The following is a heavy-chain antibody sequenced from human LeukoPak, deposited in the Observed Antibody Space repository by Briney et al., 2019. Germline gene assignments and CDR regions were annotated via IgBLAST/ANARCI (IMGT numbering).Heavy chain of an antibody. D-gene: IGHD2-8*01. CDR3: ARRFGGYCTNGVCSYFDY. Sequence: ASVKVSCKASGYTFTSYAMHWVRQAPGQRLEWMGWISAGNGNTKYSQKLQGRVTMTTDTSTSTAYMELRSLRSDDTAVYYCARRFGGYCTNGVCSYFDYWGQGTLVTVSS. V-gene: IGHV1-3*01. CDR1: GYTFTSYA. CDR2: ISAGNGNT. J-gene: IGHJ4*02.